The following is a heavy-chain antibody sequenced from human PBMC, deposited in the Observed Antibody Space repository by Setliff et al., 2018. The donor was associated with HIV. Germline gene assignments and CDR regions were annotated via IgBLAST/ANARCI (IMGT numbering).Heavy chain of an antibody. CDR2: SQTTGNT. Sequence: SQSLSLTCSLSGVFLETYYWTWVRQSPGTGLVWIGFSQTTGNTKYNPSPRRRVSIFFASPKNQFSLSLQAVTAADSAVNYCARDRKVLYGQGLDASMDVWGKGATVTVSS. CDR3: ARDRKVLYGQGLDASMDV. V-gene: IGHV4-4*08. J-gene: IGHJ6*04. CDR1: GVFLETYY. D-gene: IGHD3-10*01.